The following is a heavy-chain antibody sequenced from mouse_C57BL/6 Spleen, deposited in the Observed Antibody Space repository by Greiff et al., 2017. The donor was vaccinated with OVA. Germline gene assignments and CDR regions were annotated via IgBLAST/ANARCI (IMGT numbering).Heavy chain of an antibody. Sequence: QVQLQQPGAELVKPGASVKLSCKASGYTFTSYWMHWVKQRPGQGLEWIGMIHPNSGSTNYNEKFKSKATLTVDKSSSTAYMQLSSLTSEDSAVYYCASEYYGSSYAWFAYWGQGTLVTVSA. D-gene: IGHD1-1*01. CDR1: GYTFTSYW. CDR2: IHPNSGST. CDR3: ASEYYGSSYAWFAY. V-gene: IGHV1-64*01. J-gene: IGHJ3*01.